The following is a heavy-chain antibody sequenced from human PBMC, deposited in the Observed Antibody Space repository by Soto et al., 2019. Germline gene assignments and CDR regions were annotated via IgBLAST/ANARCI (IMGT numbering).Heavy chain of an antibody. V-gene: IGHV3-23*01. CDR1: GFTFSSYA. CDR3: TKECSGGNCYSYYFDY. D-gene: IGHD2-15*01. Sequence: GGSLRLSCAASGFTFSSYAMNWVRQAPGKGLEWVSAISGSGGSTYYADSVKGRFTISRDNSKNTLYLQMSSLGAEDTAVFYCTKECSGGNCYSYYFDYWGQGTLVTVSS. CDR2: ISGSGGST. J-gene: IGHJ4*02.